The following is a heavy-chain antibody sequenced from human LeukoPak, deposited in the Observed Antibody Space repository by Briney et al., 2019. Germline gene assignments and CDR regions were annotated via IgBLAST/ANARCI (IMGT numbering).Heavy chain of an antibody. V-gene: IGHV3-9*01. Sequence: AGGSLRLSCAASGFTFEDYAMHWVRQAPGKGLEWVSGISWNSGSIGYADSVKGRFTISRDDAKNSLYLQMNSLRVEDTALYYCAKDRYCTSSSCPIDYWGQGTMVTVSS. CDR3: AKDRYCTSSSCPIDY. D-gene: IGHD2-2*01. CDR2: ISWNSGSI. CDR1: GFTFEDYA. J-gene: IGHJ4*02.